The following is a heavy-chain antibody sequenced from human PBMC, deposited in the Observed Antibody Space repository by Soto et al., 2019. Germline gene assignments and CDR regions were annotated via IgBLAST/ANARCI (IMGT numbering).Heavy chain of an antibody. V-gene: IGHV3-48*01. Sequence: GGSLRLSCAASGFTFSSYSMNWVRQAPGKGLEWVSYISSSSSTIYYADSVKGRFTISRDNAKNSLYLQMNSLRAEDTAVYYCARESEGEYCSGGSCYRDYYYYYMDVWGKGTTVTVSS. J-gene: IGHJ6*03. CDR1: GFTFSSYS. CDR2: ISSSSSTI. D-gene: IGHD2-15*01. CDR3: ARESEGEYCSGGSCYRDYYYYYMDV.